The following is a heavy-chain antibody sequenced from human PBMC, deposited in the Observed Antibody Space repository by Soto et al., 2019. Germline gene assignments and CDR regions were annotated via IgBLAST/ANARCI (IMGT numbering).Heavy chain of an antibody. Sequence: ASVKVSCKASGYTFTSYYMHWVRQAPGQGLEWMGIINPSGGSTSYAQKFQGRVTMTRDTSTSTVYMELSSLRSEDTAVYYCARAMVRGVNDYYYMDVWGKGTTVTVSS. CDR2: INPSGGST. J-gene: IGHJ6*03. D-gene: IGHD3-10*01. CDR1: GYTFTSYY. CDR3: ARAMVRGVNDYYYMDV. V-gene: IGHV1-46*03.